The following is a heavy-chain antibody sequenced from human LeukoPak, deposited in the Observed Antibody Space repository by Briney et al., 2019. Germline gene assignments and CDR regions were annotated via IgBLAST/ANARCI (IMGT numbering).Heavy chain of an antibody. CDR1: GGSISSYY. CDR3: ARVKRWFDP. J-gene: IGHJ5*02. CDR2: IYYSGST. Sequence: SETLSLTCTVSGGSISSYYWSWIRQPPGKGLEWIGYIYYSGSTNYNPSLKSRVTISVDTSKNQFSLKLSPVTAADTAVYYCARVKRWFDPWGQGTLVTVSS. V-gene: IGHV4-59*01.